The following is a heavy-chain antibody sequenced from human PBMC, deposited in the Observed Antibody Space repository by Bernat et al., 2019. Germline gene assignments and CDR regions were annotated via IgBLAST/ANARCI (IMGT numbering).Heavy chain of an antibody. J-gene: IGHJ6*03. V-gene: IGHV4-31*03. CDR1: GGSISSGGYY. CDR3: ARGTSTSAPYMDV. CDR2: IYYSGTT. Sequence: QVQLQESGPGLVKPSQTLSLTCTVSGGSISSGGYYWSWIRQHPGKDLEWIGYIYYSGTTYYNPSLRSRVTISVDTSKNQFSLKLSSVTAADTAVYYCARGTSTSAPYMDVWGKGTTVTVSS.